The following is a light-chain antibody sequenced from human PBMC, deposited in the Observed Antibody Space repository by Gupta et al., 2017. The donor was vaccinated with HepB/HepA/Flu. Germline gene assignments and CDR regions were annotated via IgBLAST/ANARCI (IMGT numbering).Light chain of an antibody. CDR1: SSNIGAGYD. V-gene: IGLV1-40*01. J-gene: IGLJ2*01. CDR2: GNS. Sequence: QSMLTQPPSASGAPVQRVTISCTGSSSNIGAGYDVHWYQQLPGTAPKLLIYGNSNRPSGVPDRFSGSKSGTSASLAITGLQAEDEAHYYCQSYDSSLSGSVFGGGTKLTVL. CDR3: QSYDSSLSGSV.